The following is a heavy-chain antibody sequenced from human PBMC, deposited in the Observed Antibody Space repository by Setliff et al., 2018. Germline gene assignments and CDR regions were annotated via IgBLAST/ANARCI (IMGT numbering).Heavy chain of an antibody. CDR2: VTVYNGNT. V-gene: IGHV1-18*01. D-gene: IGHD1-26*01. J-gene: IGHJ4*02. Sequence: ASVKVSCKASGYTFSNYGVTWVRQAPGQGLEWMGWVTVYNGNTKYAQNLQGRLTLTTDIPTSAAYMELGSLTTDDTAVYYCARVEGMVRGKNILRHFDYWGQGIQVTVSS. CDR3: ARVEGMVRGKNILRHFDY. CDR1: GYTFSNYG.